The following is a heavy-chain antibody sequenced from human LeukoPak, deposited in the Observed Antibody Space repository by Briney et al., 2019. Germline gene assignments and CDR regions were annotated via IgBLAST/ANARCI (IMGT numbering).Heavy chain of an antibody. J-gene: IGHJ4*02. CDR1: GFTFDDYA. V-gene: IGHV3-43D*03. CDR2: ISWDGGST. Sequence: GGSLRLSCAASGFTFDDYAMHWVRQAPGKGLEWVSLISWDGGSTYYADSVKGRFTISRDNSKNSLYLQMNSLRAEDTALYYCARRRLDYYGGNSASSFDYWGQGTLVTVSS. D-gene: IGHD4-23*01. CDR3: ARRRLDYYGGNSASSFDY.